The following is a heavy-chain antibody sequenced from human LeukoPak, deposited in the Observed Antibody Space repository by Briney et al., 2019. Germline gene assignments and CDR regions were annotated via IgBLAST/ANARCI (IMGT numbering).Heavy chain of an antibody. J-gene: IGHJ6*04. V-gene: IGHV3-21*01. CDR2: ISSSSSYI. Sequence: KPGGSLRLSCAASGFTFSSYSMNWVRQAPGKGLEWVSSISSSSSYIYYADSVKGRFTISRDNAKNSLYLQMNSLRAEDTAVYYYARAAAAADQYYYYGMDVWGKGTTVTVSS. CDR1: GFTFSSYS. CDR3: ARAAAAADQYYYYGMDV. D-gene: IGHD6-13*01.